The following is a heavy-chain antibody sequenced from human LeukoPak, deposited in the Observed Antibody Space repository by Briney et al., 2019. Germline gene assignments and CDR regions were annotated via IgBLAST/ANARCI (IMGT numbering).Heavy chain of an antibody. CDR2: IGSGGGSI. CDR3: ARPGITVAGTRWFEP. V-gene: IGHV3-23*01. Sequence: GGSLRLSCAASGFTFSSYAMSWFRQAPGKGLEWVSAIGSGGGSIYYADSVKGRFTISRDNSKSTLLLQMNRLRAEDSAIYYCARPGITVAGTRWFEPWGQGTLVTVSS. D-gene: IGHD6-13*01. CDR1: GFTFSSYA. J-gene: IGHJ5*02.